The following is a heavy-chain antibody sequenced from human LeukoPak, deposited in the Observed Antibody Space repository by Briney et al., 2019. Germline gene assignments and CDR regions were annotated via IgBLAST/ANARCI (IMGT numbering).Heavy chain of an antibody. CDR1: GFTFSSYS. D-gene: IGHD6-13*01. V-gene: IGHV3-21*01. J-gene: IGHJ4*02. CDR2: ISSGSSYI. CDR3: ARAVAAAGTGFDY. Sequence: GGSLRLSCAASGFTFSSYSMNWVRQAPGKGLEWVSSISSGSSYIYYADSVKGRFTISRDNAKNSLYLQMNSLRAEDTAVYYCARAVAAAGTGFDYWGQGTLVTVSS.